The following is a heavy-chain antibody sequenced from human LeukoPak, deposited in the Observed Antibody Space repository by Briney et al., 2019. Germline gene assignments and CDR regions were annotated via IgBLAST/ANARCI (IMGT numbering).Heavy chain of an antibody. CDR3: ARGGIAAAGYDY. D-gene: IGHD6-13*01. CDR2: IYYSGST. V-gene: IGHV4-39*07. Sequence: SSETLSLTCTVAGGSISSSSYVWGWIRQPPGKGLEWTGSIYYSGSTYYNPSLKTRVTLSVDTSKNQFSLKLSSVTAADTAVYYCARGGIAAAGYDYWGQGTLVTVSS. CDR1: GGSISSSSYV. J-gene: IGHJ4*02.